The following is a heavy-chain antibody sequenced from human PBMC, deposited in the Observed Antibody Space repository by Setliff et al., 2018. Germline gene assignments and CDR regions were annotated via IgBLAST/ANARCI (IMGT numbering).Heavy chain of an antibody. CDR3: AKDVSPPGTNGWHPDVLDI. CDR2: INAGNGNT. CDR1: GYTFTSYG. V-gene: IGHV1-3*01. D-gene: IGHD6-19*01. Sequence: ASVKVSCKASGYTFTSYGINWVRQAPGQRLEWMGWINAGNGNTKYSQKFQGRFTISRDNSKNTLSLQMNSLRAEDTAVYYCAKDVSPPGTNGWHPDVLDIWGQGTMVT. J-gene: IGHJ3*02.